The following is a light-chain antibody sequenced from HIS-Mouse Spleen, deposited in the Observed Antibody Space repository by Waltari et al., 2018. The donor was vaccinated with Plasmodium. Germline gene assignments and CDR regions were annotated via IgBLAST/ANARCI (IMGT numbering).Light chain of an antibody. CDR2: RDS. CDR1: NIGSKN. Sequence: SYELTQPLSVSVALGQTARITCGGNNIGSKNVHWHQQKPGQAPVLVLYRDSNRPSGIPERFSGSNSGNTATLTISRAQAGDEADYYCQVWDSSTVFGGGTKLTVL. CDR3: QVWDSSTV. J-gene: IGLJ3*02. V-gene: IGLV3-9*01.